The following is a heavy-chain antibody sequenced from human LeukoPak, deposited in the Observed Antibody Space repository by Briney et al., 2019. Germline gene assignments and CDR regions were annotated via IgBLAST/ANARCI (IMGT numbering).Heavy chain of an antibody. J-gene: IGHJ3*02. Sequence: GGSLRLSCAASGFTFSSYAMSWVRQAPGKGLEWVSAISGSGGSTYYADCVKGRFTISRYNSKNTLYQQMNSLRAEDTAVYYCAKVRRSSGWYRGAFDIWGQGTMVTVSS. V-gene: IGHV3-23*01. CDR2: ISGSGGST. CDR3: AKVRRSSGWYRGAFDI. D-gene: IGHD6-19*01. CDR1: GFTFSSYA.